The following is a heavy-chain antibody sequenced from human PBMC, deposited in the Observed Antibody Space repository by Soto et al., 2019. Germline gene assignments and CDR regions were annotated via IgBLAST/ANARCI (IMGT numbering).Heavy chain of an antibody. CDR3: VRTNINNQYGGGYFEY. J-gene: IGHJ4*02. Sequence: PSETLSLTCTVSGGSISSSSYWGWIRQPPGKGLEWIGSISYTGSTYYNPSLRSRVTVSVDTSKNQFSLKLSSVTAADTAAYYCVRTNINNQYGGGYFEYWGQGTLVTVSS. D-gene: IGHD1-1*01. CDR2: ISYTGST. CDR1: GGSISSSSY. V-gene: IGHV4-39*01.